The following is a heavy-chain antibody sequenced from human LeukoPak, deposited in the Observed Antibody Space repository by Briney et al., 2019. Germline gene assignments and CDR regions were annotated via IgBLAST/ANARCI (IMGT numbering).Heavy chain of an antibody. CDR2: IYTSGST. V-gene: IGHV4-4*07. D-gene: IGHD3-3*01. CDR3: ASNSMHRITIFGVHPPQPIEY. J-gene: IGHJ1*01. CDR1: GGSISTYY. Sequence: PSETLSLTCSVSGGSISTYYWSWIRQPAGKGLEWIGRIYTSGSTNYNPSLKSRVTMSVDTSKNQFSLKLSSVTAADTAVYYCASNSMHRITIFGVHPPQPIEY.